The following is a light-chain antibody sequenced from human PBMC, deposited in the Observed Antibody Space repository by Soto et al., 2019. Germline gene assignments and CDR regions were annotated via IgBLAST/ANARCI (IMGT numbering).Light chain of an antibody. J-gene: IGLJ2*01. V-gene: IGLV2-14*01. CDR3: SSYTTSGSLV. CDR2: DVS. CDR1: SSDVGGYNY. Sequence: QSVLTQPASVSGSPGQSITSSCTGTSSDVGGYNYVSWYQQHPGKAPKLMIYDVSNRPSGVSNRFSGSKSGNTASLTISGLQAEDEADYYCSSYTTSGSLVFGGGTQLTVL.